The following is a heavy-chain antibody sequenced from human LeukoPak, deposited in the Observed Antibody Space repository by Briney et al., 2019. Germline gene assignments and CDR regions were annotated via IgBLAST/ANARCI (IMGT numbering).Heavy chain of an antibody. V-gene: IGHV3-33*01. CDR3: ARDWGVTSYYYDY. Sequence: GRSLRLSCAASGCTFRSYGMHWVRQAPGKGLEWVAVIWYDGSKKYYADSVKSRFTISRDDSKNTLYLQMNSLRAEDTAVYYCARDWGVTSYYYDYWGQGTLVTVSS. CDR1: GCTFRSYG. CDR2: IWYDGSKK. J-gene: IGHJ4*02. D-gene: IGHD3-16*01.